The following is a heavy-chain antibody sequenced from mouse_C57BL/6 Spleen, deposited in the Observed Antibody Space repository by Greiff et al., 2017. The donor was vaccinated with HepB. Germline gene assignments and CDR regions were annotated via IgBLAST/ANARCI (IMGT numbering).Heavy chain of an antibody. J-gene: IGHJ3*01. V-gene: IGHV1-15*01. CDR1: GYTFTDYE. CDR2: IDPETGGT. CDR3: TRGVNCDEFAY. Sequence: VQLQQSGAELVRPGASVTLSCKASGYTFTDYEMHWVKQTPVHGLEWIGAIDPETGGTAYNQKFKGKAILTAAKSSSTAYMELRSLTSEDSAVYYCTRGVNCDEFAYWGQGTLVTVAA. D-gene: IGHD4-1*01.